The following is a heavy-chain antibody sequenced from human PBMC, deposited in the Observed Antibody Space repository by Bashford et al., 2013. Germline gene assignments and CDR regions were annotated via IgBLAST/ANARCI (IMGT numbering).Heavy chain of an antibody. D-gene: IGHD3-3*01. V-gene: IGHV3-48*03. Sequence: SGGSLRLSCAASGFTFSSYEMNWVRQAPGKGLEWISYISNSGTTIYYAESVKGRFTLSRDNAKNSVYLQMNSLRAEDTAVYYCAKGPKGWSGWPNYYFDYWGQGTLVTVSS. CDR2: ISNSGTTI. J-gene: IGHJ4*02. CDR1: GFTFSSYE. CDR3: AKGPKGWSGWPNYYFDY.